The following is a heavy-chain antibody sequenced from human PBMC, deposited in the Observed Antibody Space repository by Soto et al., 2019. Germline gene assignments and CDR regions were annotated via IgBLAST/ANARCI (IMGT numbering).Heavy chain of an antibody. CDR3: AKRTVGWYFDL. J-gene: IGHJ2*01. CDR1: GFTFSSYA. CDR2: ISGSGDST. V-gene: IGHV3-23*01. D-gene: IGHD4-17*01. Sequence: EVQLLESGGGLVQPGGSLRLSCAASGFTFSSYAMSWVRQAPGKGLEWVSAISGSGDSTYYADSVKGRFTISRDNSKNTQYLPMNSRRAEDTAVYYCAKRTVGWYFDLWGRGTLVTVSS.